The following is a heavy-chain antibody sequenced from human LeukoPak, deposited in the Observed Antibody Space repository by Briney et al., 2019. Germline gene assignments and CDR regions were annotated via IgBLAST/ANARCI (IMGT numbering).Heavy chain of an antibody. Sequence: ASVKVSCKASGDTFTRYAVSWMRQAPGRGLEWMGWINTNTGNPTYAQGFTGRFVFSLDTSVSTAYLQISSLKAEDTAVYYCVAHRVGAWFGWGQGTLVTVSS. V-gene: IGHV7-4-1*02. D-gene: IGHD3-16*01. CDR3: VAHRVGAWFG. J-gene: IGHJ4*02. CDR1: GDTFTRYA. CDR2: INTNTGNP.